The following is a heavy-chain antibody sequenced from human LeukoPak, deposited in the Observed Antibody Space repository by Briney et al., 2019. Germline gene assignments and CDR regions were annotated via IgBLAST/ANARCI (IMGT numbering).Heavy chain of an antibody. CDR1: GYTFTSYD. Sequence: ASVTVSCKASGYTFTSYDINWVRQATGQGLEWMGWMNPNSGNTGYAQKFQGRVTMTRNTSISTAYMELSSLRSEDTAVYYCALGSYYYYGMDVWGQGTTVTVSS. CDR2: MNPNSGNT. J-gene: IGHJ6*02. V-gene: IGHV1-8*01. CDR3: ALGSYYYYGMDV.